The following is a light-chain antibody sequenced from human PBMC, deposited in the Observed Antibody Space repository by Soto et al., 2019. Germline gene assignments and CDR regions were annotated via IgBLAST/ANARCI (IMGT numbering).Light chain of an antibody. CDR2: GNS. CDR1: SSNIGAGYD. V-gene: IGLV1-40*01. J-gene: IGLJ2*01. Sequence: SVLTQPPSVSGAPGQRVTISCTGSSSNIGAGYDVHWYQQLPGTAPKLLIYGNSNRPSGVPDRFSGSKSGTSASLAITGLQAEDEADYYCQSYDSSLSVSGVFGGGTKLTVL. CDR3: QSYDSSLSVSGV.